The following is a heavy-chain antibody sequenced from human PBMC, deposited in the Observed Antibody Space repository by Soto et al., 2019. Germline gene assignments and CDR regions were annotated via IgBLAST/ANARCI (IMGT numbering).Heavy chain of an antibody. CDR3: ARGVAGRYYSDY. V-gene: IGHV3-74*01. D-gene: IGHD4-17*01. CDR2: INGDGSRT. J-gene: IGHJ4*02. CDR1: GFTFSSYW. Sequence: EVQLVESGGGLVQPGGSLRLSCAASGFTFSSYWMHWVRQAPGKGLVWVSRINGDGSRTSYADSVKGRFAISRDNAKNTVYLQMDSLRAEDTAVYYCARGVAGRYYSDYWGQGTLDTVSS.